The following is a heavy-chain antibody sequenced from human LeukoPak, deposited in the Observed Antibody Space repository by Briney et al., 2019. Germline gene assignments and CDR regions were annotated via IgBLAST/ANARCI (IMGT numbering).Heavy chain of an antibody. CDR3: ARDWRRIVAEGGNWFDP. V-gene: IGHV3-21*01. J-gene: IGHJ5*02. D-gene: IGHD2-21*01. Sequence: GSLRLSCAASGFTFSSYSMNWVRQAPGKGLEWVSSISSSSSYIYYADSVKGRFTISRDNAKNSLYLQMNSLRAEDTAVYYCARDWRRIVAEGGNWFDPWGQGTLVTVSS. CDR1: GFTFSSYS. CDR2: ISSSSSYI.